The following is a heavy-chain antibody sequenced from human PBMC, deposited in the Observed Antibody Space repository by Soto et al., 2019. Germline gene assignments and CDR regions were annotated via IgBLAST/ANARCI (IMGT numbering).Heavy chain of an antibody. CDR2: MNPINGAT. CDR1: GYDFTAYD. D-gene: IGHD6-13*01. J-gene: IGHJ6*02. V-gene: IGHV1-8*02. Sequence: ASVKVSCKASGYDFTAYDINWVRQASGQGLEWMGWMNPINGATGSARRFQGRVSMTRNTATGTAYLELTSLRSDDTAVYYCGRGPSPRAPAGGTPYYYAMDVGGQGTTVTVS. CDR3: GRGPSPRAPAGGTPYYYAMDV.